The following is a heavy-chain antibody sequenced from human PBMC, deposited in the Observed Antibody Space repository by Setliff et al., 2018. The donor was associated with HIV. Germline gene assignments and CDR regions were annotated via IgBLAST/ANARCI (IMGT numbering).Heavy chain of an antibody. CDR2: IYSSGST. J-gene: IGHJ3*02. D-gene: IGHD3-3*01. Sequence: PSETLSLTCTVSGGSISNSNYFWGWIRQPPGKGLEWIGRIYSSGSTYYQPSLQGRVSMSIDSSKNHFSLSLRYVTAADTAFSYCARSFSGRYFWSGYYTGPDPKGENAFDIWGQGTMVTVSS. CDR3: ARSFSGRYFWSGYYTGPDPKGENAFDI. CDR1: GGSISNSNYF. V-gene: IGHV4-39*02.